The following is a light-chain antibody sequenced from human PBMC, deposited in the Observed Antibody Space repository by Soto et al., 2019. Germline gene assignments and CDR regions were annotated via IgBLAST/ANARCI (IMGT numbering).Light chain of an antibody. CDR3: QQYNSYHT. CDR1: QSISSW. Sequence: DIQMTQSPSTLSASVGDRVTITCRASQSISSWLAWYQQKPGKAPKLLIYKASSLESGVPSRFSGSGSGTEFTLTISSLQPDDFATYYCQQYNSYHTFGQRTKLEIK. CDR2: KAS. J-gene: IGKJ2*01. V-gene: IGKV1-5*03.